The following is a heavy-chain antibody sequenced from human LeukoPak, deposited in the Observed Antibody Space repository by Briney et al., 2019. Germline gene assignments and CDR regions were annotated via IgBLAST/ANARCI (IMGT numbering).Heavy chain of an antibody. CDR1: GFTFSSYW. Sequence: GGSLRLSCAASGFTFSSYWMDWVRQAPGKGLAWVSRINRDGSGTNYADSVKGRFTISRDNAKNTLYLNMNNLRAEDTAVYYCARDQYAYNDYWGQGTLVTVSS. V-gene: IGHV3-74*01. D-gene: IGHD3-10*01. J-gene: IGHJ4*02. CDR2: INRDGSGT. CDR3: ARDQYAYNDY.